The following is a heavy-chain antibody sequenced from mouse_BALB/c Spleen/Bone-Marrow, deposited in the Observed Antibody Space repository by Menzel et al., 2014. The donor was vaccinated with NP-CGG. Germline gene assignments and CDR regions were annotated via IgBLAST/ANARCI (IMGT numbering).Heavy chain of an antibody. Sequence: VQLKQSGAELVKPGASVKLSCTASGFNIKDTYMHWVKQRPEQGLVWIGRIDPANGNTKYDPKFQGKATITADTSSNTVYLQLSSLTSEDTAVYYCARWLPLAYWGQGTLVTVSA. CDR1: GFNIKDTY. D-gene: IGHD2-2*01. V-gene: IGHV14-3*02. CDR2: IDPANGNT. J-gene: IGHJ3*01. CDR3: ARWLPLAY.